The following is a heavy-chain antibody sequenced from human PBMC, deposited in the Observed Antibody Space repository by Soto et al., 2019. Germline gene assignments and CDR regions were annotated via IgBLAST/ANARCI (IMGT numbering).Heavy chain of an antibody. D-gene: IGHD5-18*01. J-gene: IGHJ4*02. V-gene: IGHV1-69*06. CDR2: IIPVFGTG. CDR3: ARVGGTGGYTYGLDY. CDR1: GGTFSSYA. Sequence: QVQLVQSGAEVKKHGSSVKVSCKASGGTFSSYAISWVRQAPGQGLEWMGGIIPVFGTGIYAQKFQGRVTITADKSTNTAYMERSSLRSEDTAVYFCARVGGTGGYTYGLDYWGQGTLVTVSS.